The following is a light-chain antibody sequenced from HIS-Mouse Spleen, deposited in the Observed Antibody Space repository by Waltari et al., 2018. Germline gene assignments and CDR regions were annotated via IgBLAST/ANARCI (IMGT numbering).Light chain of an antibody. CDR1: QSVSSSY. J-gene: IGKJ4*01. CDR3: QQYGSSPLT. V-gene: IGKV3-20*01. CDR2: GAS. Sequence: EIVLTQSPGTLSLSPGERATLPCRASQSVSSSYLAWYQQKPGQAPRLLIYGASSRATGIPDRFSGSGSGTDCTLTISRLEPEDFAVYYCQQYGSSPLTFGGGTKVEIK.